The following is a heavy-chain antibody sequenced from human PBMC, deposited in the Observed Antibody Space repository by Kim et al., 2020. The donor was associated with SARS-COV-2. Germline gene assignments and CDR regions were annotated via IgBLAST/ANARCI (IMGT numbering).Heavy chain of an antibody. D-gene: IGHD3-16*01. CDR3: LGAFYFDY. Sequence: ASVKVSCKTSGHSFTRDSIHWVRQAPGQGLEWMGGIDCGNGNTIYSQKFQGRVTFTTDTSASTAYMELSILRSEDSAVYYCLGAFYFDYWRQGTLATASS. CDR2: IDCGNGNT. CDR1: GHSFTRDS. J-gene: IGHJ4*02. V-gene: IGHV1-3*01.